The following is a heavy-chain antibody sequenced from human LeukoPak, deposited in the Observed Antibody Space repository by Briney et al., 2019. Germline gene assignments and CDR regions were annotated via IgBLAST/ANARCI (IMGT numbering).Heavy chain of an antibody. CDR3: AISIVVVITISPH. V-gene: IGHV3-53*01. J-gene: IGHJ4*02. CDR2: IYCDGRT. D-gene: IGHD3-22*01. Sequence: PGGSLRLSCAASGFTVSNMYMTWVRQAPGEGLEWVSLIYCDGRTYYADTVKVRFTISIDNSKNTMYMQMNSLRGEDTAVYYCAISIVVVITISPHWGQGSLVTVSS. CDR1: GFTVSNMY.